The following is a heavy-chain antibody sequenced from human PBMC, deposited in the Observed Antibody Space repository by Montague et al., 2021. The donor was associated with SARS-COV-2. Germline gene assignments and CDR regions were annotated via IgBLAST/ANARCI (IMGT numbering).Heavy chain of an antibody. Sequence: LVKPTQTLTLTCTVSGGSISSGGYYWSWIRQHPGKGLEWIGYIYYSGSTYYNPSLKSRVTISVDTSKNQFSLKLSSVTAADTAVYYCARDRYSGYVLDAFDIWGQGTMVTVSS. V-gene: IGHV4-31*03. D-gene: IGHD5-12*01. CDR1: GGSISSGGYY. CDR2: IYYSGST. CDR3: ARDRYSGYVLDAFDI. J-gene: IGHJ3*02.